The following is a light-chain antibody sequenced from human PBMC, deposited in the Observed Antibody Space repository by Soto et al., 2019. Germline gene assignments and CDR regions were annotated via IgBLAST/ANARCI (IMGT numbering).Light chain of an antibody. V-gene: IGLV1-44*01. CDR3: AAWHDSLNGPV. CDR2: NNN. J-gene: IGLJ3*02. Sequence: SSSNIGGNPVNWYQQLPGTAPKLLIYNNNQRPSGVPDRFSGSKSGTSASLAISGLQSEDEADYYCAAWHDSLNGPVFGGGT. CDR1: SSNIGGNP.